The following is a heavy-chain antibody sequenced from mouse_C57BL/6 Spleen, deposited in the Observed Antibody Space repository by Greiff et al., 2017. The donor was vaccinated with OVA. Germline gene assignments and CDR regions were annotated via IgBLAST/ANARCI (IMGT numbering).Heavy chain of an antibody. CDR1: GFSLTSYG. J-gene: IGHJ3*01. CDR2: IWTGGST. CDR3: ARNPFAY. V-gene: IGHV2-2*01. Sequence: VQLQQPGPGLVQPSQSLSITCTVSGFSLTSYGVHWVRQSPGKGLEWLGVIWTGGSTANNAAFISRLSISKDNSKSQVFFMRNSLQAVDTAIYYCARNPFAYWGQGTLVTVSA.